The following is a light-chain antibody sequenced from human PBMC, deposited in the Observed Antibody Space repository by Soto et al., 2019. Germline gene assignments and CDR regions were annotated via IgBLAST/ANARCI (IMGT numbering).Light chain of an antibody. J-gene: IGLJ1*01. CDR3: SSSTPTRGLV. CDR2: DVS. V-gene: IGLV2-14*01. CDR1: SSDLTYNS. Sequence: ALTQPASVSGSHGQSISISCTEDSSDLTYNSVSWYQHHPHKAPKLIIYDVSYRPSGVSTRFSGSQSAGSASLTISGLQAEDEADYYCSSSTPTRGLVFGSGTKSPS.